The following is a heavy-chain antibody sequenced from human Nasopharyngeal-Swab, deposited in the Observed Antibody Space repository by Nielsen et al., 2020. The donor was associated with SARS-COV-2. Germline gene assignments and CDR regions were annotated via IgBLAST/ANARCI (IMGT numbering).Heavy chain of an antibody. J-gene: IGHJ4*02. Sequence: GESLKISCEASGFTFSSYGMHWVRQAPGKGLEWVAVISYDASDKYYADSVKGRFTISRDNSKNTVYLQMNSLRAEDTAVYYCARDRPHWGCDYWGQGTLVTVSS. CDR1: GFTFSSYG. D-gene: IGHD3-16*01. CDR3: ARDRPHWGCDY. CDR2: ISYDASDK. V-gene: IGHV3-30*19.